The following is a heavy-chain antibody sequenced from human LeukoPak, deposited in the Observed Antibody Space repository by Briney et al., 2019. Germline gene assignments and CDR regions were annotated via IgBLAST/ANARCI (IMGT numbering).Heavy chain of an antibody. CDR2: IRSKAYGGTT. Sequence: GGSLRLSCTASGFTLGAYAMSWFRQAPEKGLEWVGFIRSKAYGGTTEYAASVKGRFTISRDDSKSIAYVQMNSLNTEDTAVYYCTRAQYSGYSYGYGFDYWGQGTLVTVSS. CDR1: GFTLGAYA. J-gene: IGHJ4*02. D-gene: IGHD5-18*01. CDR3: TRAQYSGYSYGYGFDY. V-gene: IGHV3-49*03.